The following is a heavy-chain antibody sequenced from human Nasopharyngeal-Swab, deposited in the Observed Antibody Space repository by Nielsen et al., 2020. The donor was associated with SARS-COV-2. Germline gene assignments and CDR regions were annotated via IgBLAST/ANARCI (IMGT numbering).Heavy chain of an antibody. D-gene: IGHD6-13*01. CDR2: IYYNGNT. CDR1: GDSIAYSTFY. CDR3: VRSSSWYYFDY. J-gene: IGHJ4*02. V-gene: IGHV4-39*01. Sequence: SETLSLTCTLSGDSIAYSTFYWGWIRQPPRKGLEWIGNIYYNGNTYQNPSLKSRLTISVDKSKNQFSLQLSSVTAADTAVYYCVRSSSWYYFDYWAQGTQVTVSS.